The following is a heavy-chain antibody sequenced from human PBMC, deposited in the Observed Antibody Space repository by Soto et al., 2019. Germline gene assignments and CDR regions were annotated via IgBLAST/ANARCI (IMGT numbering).Heavy chain of an antibody. CDR1: GFTFDDYT. Sequence: EVQLVESGGVVVQPGGSLRLSCAASGFTFDDYTMHWDRQAPGKGLEWVSLISCDGGSTDYADSVKGRFTISRDNRKKSLYLQMNSLRTEDPALYYWSKATVTTTCMDVWGQGTKVPVSS. CDR2: ISCDGGST. J-gene: IGHJ6*02. CDR3: SKATVTTTCMDV. D-gene: IGHD4-17*01. V-gene: IGHV3-43*01.